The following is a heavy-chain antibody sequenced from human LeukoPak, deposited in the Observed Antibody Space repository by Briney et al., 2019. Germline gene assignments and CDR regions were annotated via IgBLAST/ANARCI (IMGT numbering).Heavy chain of an antibody. CDR2: IFYSGNT. CDR1: GGSISGYY. V-gene: IGHV4-59*01. Sequence: PSETLSLTCTVSGGSISGYYWIWVRQPPGKGLEWIGFIFYSGNTNYNPSLKSRVTISVDTSKNQFSLKVSSVNAADTAVYYCARASQGQQPYLVDYWGQGTLVTVSS. D-gene: IGHD6-13*01. J-gene: IGHJ4*02. CDR3: ARASQGQQPYLVDY.